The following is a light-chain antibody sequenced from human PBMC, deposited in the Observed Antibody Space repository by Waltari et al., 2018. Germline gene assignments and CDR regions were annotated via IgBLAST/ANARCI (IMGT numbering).Light chain of an antibody. V-gene: IGKV3-20*01. Sequence: EIVLTQSPGTLSLSPGERATLPCRASQRVSSSYLAWYQQKPGQAPRLLIYGASSRATGSPDRFSGSGSGTDFTLTISRLEPEDFAVYYCQQYGSSPSITFGQGTRLEIK. CDR2: GAS. CDR1: QRVSSSY. J-gene: IGKJ5*01. CDR3: QQYGSSPSIT.